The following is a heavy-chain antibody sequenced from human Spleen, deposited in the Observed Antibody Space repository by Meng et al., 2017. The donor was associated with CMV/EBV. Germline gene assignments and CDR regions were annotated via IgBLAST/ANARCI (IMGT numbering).Heavy chain of an antibody. CDR2: IRYDGSNK. V-gene: IGHV3-30*02. CDR3: ARAFYYGSSGSDAFDI. CDR1: GFTFSSYA. J-gene: IGHJ3*02. D-gene: IGHD3-22*01. Sequence: GESLKISCAASGFTFSSYAMHWVRQAPGKGLEWVAFIRYDGSNKHYADSVKGRFTISRDNAKNSLYLHVSSLRAEDTALYYCARAFYYGSSGSDAFDIWGQGTMVTVSS.